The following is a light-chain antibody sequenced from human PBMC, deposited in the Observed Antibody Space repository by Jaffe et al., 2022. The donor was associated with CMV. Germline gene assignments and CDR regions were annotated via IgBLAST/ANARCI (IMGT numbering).Light chain of an antibody. CDR3: QHYNPTLPCT. J-gene: IGKJ2*02. CDR2: AAS. CDR1: QDIRNS. Sequence: DIQMTQSPSSLSASVGDRVTITCRATQDIRNSLAWYQQKPGTAPKLLLFAASRLESGVPSRFSGSGSGTDYTLTISDLQPEDFATYYCQHYNPTLPCTFGQGTKVEIK. V-gene: IGKV1-NL1*01.